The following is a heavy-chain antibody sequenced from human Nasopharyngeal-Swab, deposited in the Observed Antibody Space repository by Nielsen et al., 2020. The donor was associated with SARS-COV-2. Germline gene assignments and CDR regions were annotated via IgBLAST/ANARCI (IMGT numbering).Heavy chain of an antibody. CDR3: ARNYYYDSIGSRDAFDI. J-gene: IGHJ3*02. D-gene: IGHD3-22*01. Sequence: SETLSLTCTVSGGSISSGSFYWNWIRQPPGKGLEYIGRIYTSGTTSYNPSLKSRVTISVDTSKNQFSLYLNSATAADTAVYYCARNYYYDSIGSRDAFDIWGPGTMVTVSS. CDR2: IYTSGTT. V-gene: IGHV4-61*02. CDR1: GGSISSGSFY.